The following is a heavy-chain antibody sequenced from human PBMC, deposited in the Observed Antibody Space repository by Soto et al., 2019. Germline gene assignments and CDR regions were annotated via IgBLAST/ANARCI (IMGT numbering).Heavy chain of an antibody. V-gene: IGHV4-34*01. CDR2: INHSGST. CDR3: ARGRRTAVTIDY. CDR1: GGSFSGYY. Sequence: ASETLSLPCAVYGGSFSGYYWSWIRQPPGKGLEWIGEINHSGSTNYNPSLESRVTISVDTSKNQFSLKLSSVTAADTAVYYCARGRRTAVTIDYWGQGTLVTVSS. J-gene: IGHJ4*02. D-gene: IGHD4-17*01.